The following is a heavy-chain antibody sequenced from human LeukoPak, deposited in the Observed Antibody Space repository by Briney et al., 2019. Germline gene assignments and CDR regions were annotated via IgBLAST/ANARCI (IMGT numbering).Heavy chain of an antibody. Sequence: GGSLRLSCAASGLTFSGYWMSWVRQAPGKGLEWVAKIKPDGSEKFYVDSVKGRFAISRDNAKNSLYLQVNSLTAEDTAVYFCARFGPPHALDVWGQGTTVTVSS. CDR2: IKPDGSEK. CDR3: ARFGPPHALDV. D-gene: IGHD3-10*01. J-gene: IGHJ6*02. CDR1: GLTFSGYW. V-gene: IGHV3-7*04.